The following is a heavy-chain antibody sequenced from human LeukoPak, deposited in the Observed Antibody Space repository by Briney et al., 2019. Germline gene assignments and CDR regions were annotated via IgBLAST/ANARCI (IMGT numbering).Heavy chain of an antibody. Sequence: ASVKVSCKASGYTFTSYGISWVRQAPGQGLEWMGIINPSGGRTSYAQKLQGRVTMTRDMSTSTVYMELSSLISEDTAVYYCARGDGEGATIYAFDIWGQGTMVTVSS. CDR1: GYTFTSYG. J-gene: IGHJ3*02. CDR3: ARGDGEGATIYAFDI. V-gene: IGHV1-46*01. D-gene: IGHD1-26*01. CDR2: INPSGGRT.